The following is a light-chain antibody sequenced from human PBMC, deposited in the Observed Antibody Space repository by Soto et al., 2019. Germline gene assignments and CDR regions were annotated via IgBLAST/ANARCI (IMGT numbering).Light chain of an antibody. Sequence: QSALTQPASVSGSHGQSITISCTGSSRDIGDYNYVSWYQQHTDKAPKLMIYDVSNRPSGMSNRFSGSKSGNTASLTISGLQAEDEARYFCSSCRSSSTLVICGGGTKLTVL. CDR1: SRDIGDYNY. CDR3: SSCRSSSTLVI. CDR2: DVS. J-gene: IGLJ2*01. V-gene: IGLV2-14*01.